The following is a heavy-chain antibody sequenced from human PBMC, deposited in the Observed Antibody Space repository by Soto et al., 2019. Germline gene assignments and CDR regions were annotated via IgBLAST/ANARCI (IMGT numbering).Heavy chain of an antibody. J-gene: IGHJ6*02. CDR2: TYFRSKWNY. CDR1: GDSVSANNAA. Sequence: SQTLSLTCAISGDSVSANNAAWNWIRQSPSRGLEWLGRTYFRSKWNYDYAESVKSRLTITPDTTNNQISLQLNSVITEDAAVDYCVRHPLSNLPLYGMDFCGQGTTVTVS. CDR3: VRHPLSNLPLYGMDF. V-gene: IGHV6-1*01.